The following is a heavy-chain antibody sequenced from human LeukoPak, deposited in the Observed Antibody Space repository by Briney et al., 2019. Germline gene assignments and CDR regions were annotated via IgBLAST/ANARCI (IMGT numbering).Heavy chain of an antibody. CDR3: AREYYYGSGSYYPRAFDY. D-gene: IGHD3-10*01. J-gene: IGHJ4*02. CDR2: IYSGGST. Sequence: GGSLRLSCAASGFTVSSNYMSWVRQAPGKGLEWVSVIYSGGSTYYADSVKGRFTISRDNSKNTLYLQMNSLRAEDTAVYYCAREYYYGSGSYYPRAFDYWGQGTLVTVSS. V-gene: IGHV3-66*01. CDR1: GFTVSSNY.